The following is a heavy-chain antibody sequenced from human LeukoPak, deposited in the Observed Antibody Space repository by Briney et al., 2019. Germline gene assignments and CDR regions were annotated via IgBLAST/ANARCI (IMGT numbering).Heavy chain of an antibody. Sequence: GASVKVSCKASGYTFTGYYMHWVRQATGQGLQWMGWINPNSGNTGYAQKFQGRITITRNTSISTVYMELSSLRSEDTAVYYCARGPPTAQYFQHWGQGTLVTVSS. V-gene: IGHV1-8*03. CDR3: ARGPPTAQYFQH. D-gene: IGHD1-1*01. CDR2: INPNSGNT. J-gene: IGHJ1*01. CDR1: GYTFTGYY.